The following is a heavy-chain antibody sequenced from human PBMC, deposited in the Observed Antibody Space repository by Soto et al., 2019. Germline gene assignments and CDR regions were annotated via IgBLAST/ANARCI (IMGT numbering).Heavy chain of an antibody. Sequence: GASVKVSCKASGYSFINFDISWVLQAAGQGPEWLGWMNPGSGKTGYTSKFQGRVAMTRDASTATSHLDLTSLTSYDTAVYYCARIAPAGTLTWFDPWGHGTLVT. D-gene: IGHD6-13*01. CDR2: MNPGSGKT. V-gene: IGHV1-8*02. J-gene: IGHJ5*02. CDR3: ARIAPAGTLTWFDP. CDR1: GYSFINFD.